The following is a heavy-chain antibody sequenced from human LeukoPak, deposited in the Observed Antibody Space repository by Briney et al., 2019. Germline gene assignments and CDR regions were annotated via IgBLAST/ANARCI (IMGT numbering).Heavy chain of an antibody. CDR2: INPNSGGT. CDR3: ARDLSLGIFWERRNWFDP. CDR1: GYTFIGYY. V-gene: IGHV1-2*02. D-gene: IGHD1-26*01. J-gene: IGHJ5*02. Sequence: ASVKVSCKASGYTFIGYYMHWVRQAPGQGLEWMGWINPNSGGTNYAQKFQGRVTMTRDTSISTAYMELSRLRSDDTAVYYCARDLSLGIFWERRNWFDPWGQGTLVTVSS.